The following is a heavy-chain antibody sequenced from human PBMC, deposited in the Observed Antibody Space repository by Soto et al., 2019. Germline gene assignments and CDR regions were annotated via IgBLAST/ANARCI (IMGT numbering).Heavy chain of an antibody. J-gene: IGHJ4*02. Sequence: QVQLQQWGAGLLKPSETLSLTCAVYGGSFSGYSWTWIRQSPGKGLEWIGQINHGGSATYNPSLKSRVTISLCTSKNQFSLELSSVAAADAAVYYCARGLFSENFYSGGWYYFDYWGQGTLVTVSS. CDR2: INHGGSA. D-gene: IGHD3-10*01. V-gene: IGHV4-34*01. CDR3: ARGLFSENFYSGGWYYFDY. CDR1: GGSFSGYS.